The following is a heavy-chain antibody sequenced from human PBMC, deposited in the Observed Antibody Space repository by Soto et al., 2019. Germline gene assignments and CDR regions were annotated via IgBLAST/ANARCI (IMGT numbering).Heavy chain of an antibody. CDR1: GYTFANYD. V-gene: IGHV1-8*01. CDR2: INPDSDNT. J-gene: IGHJ6*02. Sequence: ASVKVSCKTSGYTFANYDINWVRQAAGQGLEWMGWINPDSDNTGYAQKFQGRVTMTRDTSISTAYMELNSLRSEDTAVYYCARGRRYCTTTSCYPPALFPYGMDVWGQGTTVTVSS. D-gene: IGHD2-2*01. CDR3: ARGRRYCTTTSCYPPALFPYGMDV.